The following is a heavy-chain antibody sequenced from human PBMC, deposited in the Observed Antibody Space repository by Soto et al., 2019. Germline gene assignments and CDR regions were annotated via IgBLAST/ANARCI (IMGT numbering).Heavy chain of an antibody. Sequence: GASVKVSCKASGYTFTGYYIHWVRQAPGQGLECMGWINPNTGGTNYAQKFQGRVSMTWDTSLKTAYMELSSLMSDDTAVYYCARPPGYISDWHYFDLWGQGTLVTVSS. CDR1: GYTFTGYY. V-gene: IGHV1-2*02. D-gene: IGHD2-21*02. CDR2: INPNTGGT. J-gene: IGHJ4*02. CDR3: ARPPGYISDWHYFDL.